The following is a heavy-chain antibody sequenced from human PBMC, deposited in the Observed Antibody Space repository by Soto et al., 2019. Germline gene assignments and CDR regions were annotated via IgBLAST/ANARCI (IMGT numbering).Heavy chain of an antibody. V-gene: IGHV4-4*07. CDR1: GGSISSYY. D-gene: IGHD2-15*01. CDR2: IYTSGST. CDR3: AGARDSYYYYYGMDV. Sequence: SETLSLTCTASGGSISSYYWSWIRQPAGKGLEWIGRIYTSGSTNYNPSLKSRVTMSVDTSKNQFSLKLSSVTAADTAVYYCAGARDSYYYYYGMDVWGQGTTVTVSS. J-gene: IGHJ6*02.